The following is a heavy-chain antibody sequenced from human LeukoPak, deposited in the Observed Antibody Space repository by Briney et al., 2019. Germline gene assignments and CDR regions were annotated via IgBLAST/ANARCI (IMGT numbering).Heavy chain of an antibody. Sequence: PGGSLRLSCTASGFTFSSYGMHWVRQAPGKGLEWVAFLRYDGSNKYYADSVKGRFTISRDNSKNTLYLQMNSLRAEDTAVYYCAKPTVTTGGPNWFDPWGQGTLVTVSS. CDR3: AKPTVTTGGPNWFDP. CDR2: LRYDGSNK. CDR1: GFTFSSYG. D-gene: IGHD4-17*01. V-gene: IGHV3-30*02. J-gene: IGHJ5*02.